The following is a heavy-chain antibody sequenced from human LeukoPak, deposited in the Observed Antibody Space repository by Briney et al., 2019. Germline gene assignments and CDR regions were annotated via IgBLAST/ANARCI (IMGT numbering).Heavy chain of an antibody. CDR2: IISDASAT. Sequence: GGSLRLSCAASGFTFSSYWMHWVRQAPGKGLVWVSRIISDASATSYADSVKGRFTISRDNSKNTLYLQMNSLRAEDTAVYYCATPYSYGYYFDSWGQGTLVTVSS. CDR3: ATPYSYGYYFDS. V-gene: IGHV3-74*01. CDR1: GFTFSSYW. J-gene: IGHJ4*02. D-gene: IGHD5-18*01.